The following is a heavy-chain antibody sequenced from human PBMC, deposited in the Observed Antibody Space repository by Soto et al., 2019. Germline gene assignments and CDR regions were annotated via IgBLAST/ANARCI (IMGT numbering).Heavy chain of an antibody. CDR3: ARERKTDYGGNWFDP. D-gene: IGHD4-17*01. J-gene: IGHJ5*02. CDR1: GYTFTSYA. CDR2: IIPILGIA. V-gene: IGHV1-69*10. Sequence: GASVKVSCKASGYTFTSYAMHWVRQAPGQRLEWMGWIIPILGIANYAQKFQGRVTITADKSTSTAYMELSSLRSEDTAVYYCARERKTDYGGNWFDPWGQGTLVTVSS.